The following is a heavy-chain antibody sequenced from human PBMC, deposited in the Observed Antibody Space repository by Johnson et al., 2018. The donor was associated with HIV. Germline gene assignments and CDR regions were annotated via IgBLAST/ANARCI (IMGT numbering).Heavy chain of an antibody. J-gene: IGHJ3*02. V-gene: IGHV3-66*02. CDR2: IYSGGST. Sequence: VQLVESGGGLVQPGGSLRLSCAASGFTVSSDHMPWVRQAPGKGLAWVLIIYSGGSTSYSRPAKGRLTIPRDHSKNTLYLQMNSRRAEDTAVYDCARSMTTVTVAFDIWGQGTMVTVSS. CDR1: GFTVSSDH. CDR3: ARSMTTVTVAFDI. D-gene: IGHD4-17*01.